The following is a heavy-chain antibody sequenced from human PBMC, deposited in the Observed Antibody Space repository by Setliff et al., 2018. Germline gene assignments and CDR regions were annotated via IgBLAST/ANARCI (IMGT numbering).Heavy chain of an antibody. V-gene: IGHV3-23*01. Sequence: GGSLRLSCVASGFTFGSYAMSWVRQAPGKGLEWVSSTTGSGGDRDYADSVKGRFTSSRDNSKNTLYLQMNSLRAEDTAVYYCARTQVVPASTYSIDYWGQGTLVTVSS. J-gene: IGHJ4*02. D-gene: IGHD2-2*01. CDR3: ARTQVVPASTYSIDY. CDR1: GFTFGSYA. CDR2: TTGSGGDR.